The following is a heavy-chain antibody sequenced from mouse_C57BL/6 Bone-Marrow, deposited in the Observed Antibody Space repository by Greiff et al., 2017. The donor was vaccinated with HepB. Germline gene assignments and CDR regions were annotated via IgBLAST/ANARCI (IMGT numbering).Heavy chain of an antibody. J-gene: IGHJ3*01. CDR3: ASDYYGSPPFAY. V-gene: IGHV1-7*01. Sequence: VQRVESGAELAKPGASVKLSCKASGYTFTSYWMHWVKQRPGQGLEWIGYINPSSGYTKYNQKFKDKATLTADKSSSTAYMQLSSLTYEDSAVYYGASDYYGSPPFAYWGQGTLVTVSA. CDR1: GYTFTSYW. CDR2: INPSSGYT. D-gene: IGHD1-1*01.